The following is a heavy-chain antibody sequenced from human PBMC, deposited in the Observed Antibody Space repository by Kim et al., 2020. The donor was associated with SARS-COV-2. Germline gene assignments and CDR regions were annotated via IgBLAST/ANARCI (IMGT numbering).Heavy chain of an antibody. J-gene: IGHJ3*02. CDR2: ISYDGSNK. CDR3: AREMGGSDAFDI. V-gene: IGHV3-30*04. CDR1: GFTFSSYA. D-gene: IGHD2-15*01. Sequence: GGSLRLSCAASGFTFSSYAMHWVRQAPGKGLEWVAVISYDGSNKYYADSVKGRFTISRDNSKNTLYLQMNSLRAEDTAVYYCAREMGGSDAFDIWGQGTMVTVSS.